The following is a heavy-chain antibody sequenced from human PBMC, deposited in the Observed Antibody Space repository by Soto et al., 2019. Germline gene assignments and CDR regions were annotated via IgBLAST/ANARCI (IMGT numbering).Heavy chain of an antibody. J-gene: IGHJ5*02. Sequence: PGGSLRLSCTASGLSFSDYGMHWVRQAPGKGLEWVAAIWYDGTNKYHADSVKGRFTISRDNSKKTLYLQMNSLRAEDTAVYYCTTETNIVVVPAAIDNWFDPWGQGTLVTVSS. V-gene: IGHV3-33*01. CDR3: TTETNIVVVPAAIDNWFDP. CDR2: IWYDGTNK. CDR1: GLSFSDYG. D-gene: IGHD2-2*01.